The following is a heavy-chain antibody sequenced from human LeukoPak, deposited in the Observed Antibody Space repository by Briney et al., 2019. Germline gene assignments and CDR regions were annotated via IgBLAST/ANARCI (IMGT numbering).Heavy chain of an antibody. V-gene: IGHV4-39*01. D-gene: IGHD3-10*01. J-gene: IGHJ4*02. CDR3: ARSPVYVSGRYSIDY. CDR2: IYYTGAT. CDR1: GGSISNSSYY. Sequence: SETLSLTCTVSGGSISNSSYYWGWIRQPPGKGLEWFGSIYYTGATYHNPSLRGRVTISVDTPKNQFSLKLRSATATDTAVYYCARSPVYVSGRYSIDYWGQGTPVTVSS.